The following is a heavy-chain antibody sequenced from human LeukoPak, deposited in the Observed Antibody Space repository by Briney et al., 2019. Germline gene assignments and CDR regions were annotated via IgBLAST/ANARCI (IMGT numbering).Heavy chain of an antibody. CDR3: ARVRHLITADGDAFEI. CDR2: INPNSGGT. J-gene: IGHJ3*02. V-gene: IGHV1-2*02. CDR1: GYTFTGYY. Sequence: ASVKVSCKASGYTFTGYYMHRVRQAPGQGLEWMGWINPNSGGTNYAQNFQGRVTMTRDTSISTAYMELSRLSSDDTAVYYCARVRHLITADGDAFEIWGQGTMVTVSS. D-gene: IGHD6-13*01.